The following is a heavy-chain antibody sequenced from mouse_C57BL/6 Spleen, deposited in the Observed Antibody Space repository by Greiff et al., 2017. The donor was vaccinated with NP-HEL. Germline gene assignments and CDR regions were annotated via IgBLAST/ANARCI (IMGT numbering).Heavy chain of an antibody. CDR3: ARERPIYYGNPWFAY. D-gene: IGHD2-1*01. V-gene: IGHV1-64*01. CDR1: GYTFTSYW. Sequence: QVQLQQSGAELVKPGASVKLSCKASGYTFTSYWMHWVKQRPGQGLEWIGMIHPNSGSTNYNEKFKSKATLTVDKSSSTAYMQLSSLTSEDSAVYYCARERPIYYGNPWFAYWGQGTLVTVSA. CDR2: IHPNSGST. J-gene: IGHJ3*01.